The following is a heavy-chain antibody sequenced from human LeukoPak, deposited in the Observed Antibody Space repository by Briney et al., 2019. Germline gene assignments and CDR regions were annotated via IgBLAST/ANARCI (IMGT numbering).Heavy chain of an antibody. CDR3: ARDIVVVPAARRGSSGDY. CDR1: GYTFTSYG. V-gene: IGHV1-18*01. D-gene: IGHD2-2*01. CDR2: ISAYNGNT. J-gene: IGHJ4*02. Sequence: ASVKVSCKASGYTFTSYGISWVRQAPGQGLEWMGWISAYNGNTNYAQKLQGRVTMTTDTSTSTAYMEPRSLRSDDTAVYYCARDIVVVPAARRGSSGDYWGQGTLVTVSS.